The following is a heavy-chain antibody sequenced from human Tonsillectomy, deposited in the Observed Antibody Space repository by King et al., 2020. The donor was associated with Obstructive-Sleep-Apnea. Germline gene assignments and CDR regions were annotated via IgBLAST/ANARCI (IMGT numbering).Heavy chain of an antibody. V-gene: IGHV3-7*01. CDR2: IKQDGSAE. J-gene: IGHJ6*02. CDR3: RPLYTYGIGV. D-gene: IGHD2-2*02. Sequence: VQLVESGGGLVQPGGSLRLSCAASGITFSNYWMGWVRQAPGKGLEWVANIKQDGSAEFYVDSVKGRFTISRDNAENSVYLQMNNLRAEDTAVYYCRPLYTYGIGVWGQGTTVTVSS. CDR1: GITFSNYW.